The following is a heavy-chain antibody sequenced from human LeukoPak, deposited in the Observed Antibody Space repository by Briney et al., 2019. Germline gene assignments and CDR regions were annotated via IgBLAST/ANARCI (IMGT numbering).Heavy chain of an antibody. D-gene: IGHD2-2*02. CDR2: ISSSGGST. CDR3: ARARYLTFDY. Sequence: GGSLRLSCAASGFTFSSYAMSWVRQAPGKGLEWVSVISSSGGSTYYADSVKGRFTISRDSSQNTLYLHMNSLRADDTAVYYCARARYLTFDYWGQGSLVAVSS. J-gene: IGHJ4*02. V-gene: IGHV3-23*01. CDR1: GFTFSSYA.